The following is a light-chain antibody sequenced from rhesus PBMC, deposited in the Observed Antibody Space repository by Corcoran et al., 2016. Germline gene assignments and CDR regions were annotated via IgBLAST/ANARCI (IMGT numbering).Light chain of an antibody. J-gene: IGKJ2*01. CDR3: QQHNSYPYS. V-gene: IGKV1-25*01. CDR2: KAS. CDR1: LDISSN. Sequence: DIQMTQSPSSLSASVGDTVTITCRASLDISSNLAWYQQKPGKAPKLLIYKASKLQSGVPSRFRGSGSGTDFTLTIRSRQPEDFAAYYCQQHNSYPYSFGQGTEVEIK.